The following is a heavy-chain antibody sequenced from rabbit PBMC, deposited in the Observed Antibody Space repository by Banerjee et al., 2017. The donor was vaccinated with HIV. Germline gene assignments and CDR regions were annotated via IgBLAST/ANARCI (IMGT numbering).Heavy chain of an antibody. CDR2: IVIGDGST. J-gene: IGHJ6*01. CDR1: GFSFRSSYW. Sequence: QSLEESGGDLVKPGASLTLTCTASGFSFRSSYWICWVRQAPGKGLEWIGCIVIGDGSTYYATWAKGRFTISKTSSPTVTLQMTSLTVADTATYFCARGESNCEYAFKFWVPGTLVTVS. CDR3: ARGESNCEYAFKF. V-gene: IGHV1S40*01. D-gene: IGHD5-1*01.